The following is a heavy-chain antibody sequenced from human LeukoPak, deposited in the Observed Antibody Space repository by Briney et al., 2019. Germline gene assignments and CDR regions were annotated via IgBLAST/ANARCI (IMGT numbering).Heavy chain of an antibody. V-gene: IGHV4-4*02. J-gene: IGHJ4*02. Sequence: RPSGTLSLTCTVSGGSISSSNWWSWVRQPPGQGLEWIGEIYHSGSTNYNPSVKSRLTISVDKSKNQFSLKLSSVTAADTAVYYCARGDSRGYPDYWGQGTLVTVSS. CDR2: IYHSGST. CDR1: GGSISSSNW. D-gene: IGHD3-22*01. CDR3: ARGDSRGYPDY.